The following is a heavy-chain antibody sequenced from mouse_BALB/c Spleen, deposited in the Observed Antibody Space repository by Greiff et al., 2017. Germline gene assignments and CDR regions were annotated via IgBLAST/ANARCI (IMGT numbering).Heavy chain of an antibody. J-gene: IGHJ4*01. Sequence: EVQLQQSGPGLVKPSQSLSLTCTVTGYSITSDYAWNWIRQFPGNKLEWMGYISCSGSTSYNPSLKSRISITRDTSKNQFFLQLNSVTTEDTATYYCARSGILRYAMDYWGQGTSVTVSS. D-gene: IGHD1-1*01. CDR2: ISCSGST. CDR3: ARSGILRYAMDY. CDR1: GYSITSDYA. V-gene: IGHV3-2*02.